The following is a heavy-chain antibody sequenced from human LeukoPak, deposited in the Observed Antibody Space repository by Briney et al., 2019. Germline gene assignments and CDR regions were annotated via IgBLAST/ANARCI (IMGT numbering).Heavy chain of an antibody. CDR2: IKQDGSEN. D-gene: IGHD3-22*01. CDR3: ARLDSSPIRGDAFDF. Sequence: GGSLRLSCAVSGFTFNTYWMIWARQALGKGLEWVANIKQDGSENYYVDSVKGRFTISRDNAKNSLYLQMNSLRAEDTAVYYCARLDSSPIRGDAFDFWGQGTMVTVSS. CDR1: GFTFNTYW. V-gene: IGHV3-7*01. J-gene: IGHJ3*01.